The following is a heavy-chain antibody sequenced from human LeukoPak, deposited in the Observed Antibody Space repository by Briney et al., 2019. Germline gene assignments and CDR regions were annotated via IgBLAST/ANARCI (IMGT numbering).Heavy chain of an antibody. CDR1: GFNFASYW. J-gene: IGHJ4*02. D-gene: IGHD3-16*01. V-gene: IGHV3-7*01. CDR3: ARDGRGDRFGY. Sequence: GGSLRLSCGGPGFNFASYWMTWVRQAPGKGLEWVANIKQDGSEKHFVDSVKGRFTISRDNAKNSLYLQMNSLRAEDTAVYYCARDGRGDRFGYWGQGTLVTVSS. CDR2: IKQDGSEK.